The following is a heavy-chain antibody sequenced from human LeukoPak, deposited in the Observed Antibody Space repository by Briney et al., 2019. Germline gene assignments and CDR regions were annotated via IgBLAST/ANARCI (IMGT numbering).Heavy chain of an antibody. D-gene: IGHD2-2*01. CDR2: ISAYNGNT. J-gene: IGHJ4*02. V-gene: IGHV1-18*01. CDR3: ARVEAPDIVVVPAAY. CDR1: GYTFTSYG. Sequence: GASVKVSCKASGYTFTSYGISWVGQAPGQGLEWMGWISAYNGNTNYAQKLQGRVTITTDTSTSTAYMELRSLRSDDTAVYYCARVEAPDIVVVPAAYWGQGTLVTVSS.